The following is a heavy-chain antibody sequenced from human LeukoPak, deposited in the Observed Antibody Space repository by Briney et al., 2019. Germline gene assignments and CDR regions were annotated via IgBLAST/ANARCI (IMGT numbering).Heavy chain of an antibody. CDR2: ISPSGDRT. J-gene: IGHJ3*02. V-gene: IGHV3-23*01. Sequence: PGGSLRLSCAASGFTFSRHGMNWVRQAPGKGLEWVSGISPSGDRTYYADSVKGRFTISRDNAKNSLYLQMNSLRAEDTAVYYCARGVVVSTNGAFDIWGQGTMVTVSS. D-gene: IGHD3-22*01. CDR3: ARGVVVSTNGAFDI. CDR1: GFTFSRHG.